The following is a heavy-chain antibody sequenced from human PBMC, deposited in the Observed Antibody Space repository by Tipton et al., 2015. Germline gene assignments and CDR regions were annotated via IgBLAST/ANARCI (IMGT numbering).Heavy chain of an antibody. CDR1: GYRFTSYW. V-gene: IGHV5-51*01. CDR2: IYPGDSGT. Sequence: QSGPEVKKPGESLKISCKGSGYRFTSYWIGWVRQMPGKGLEWMGIIYPGDSGTRYSPSFQGQVTISAEKSISTAYLQWSSLKASDAAMYYCARLYYYDSRGFDYWGQGTLVTVSS. D-gene: IGHD3-22*01. J-gene: IGHJ4*02. CDR3: ARLYYYDSRGFDY.